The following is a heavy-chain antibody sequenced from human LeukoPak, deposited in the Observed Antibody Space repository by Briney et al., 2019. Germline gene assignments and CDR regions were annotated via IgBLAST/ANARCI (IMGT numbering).Heavy chain of an antibody. D-gene: IGHD4-17*01. CDR1: GFTFSSYS. Sequence: PGRSLRLSCAASGFTFSSYSMNWVRQAPGKGLEWVSSISSSSSYIYYADSVKGRFTISRDNAKNSLYLQMNSLRAEDTAVYYCATTTVTTDDAFDIWGQGTMVTVSS. V-gene: IGHV3-21*01. J-gene: IGHJ3*02. CDR2: ISSSSSYI. CDR3: ATTTVTTDDAFDI.